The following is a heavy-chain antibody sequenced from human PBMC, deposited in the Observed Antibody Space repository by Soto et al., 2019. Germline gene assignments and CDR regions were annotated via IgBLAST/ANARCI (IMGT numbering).Heavy chain of an antibody. D-gene: IGHD3-9*01. CDR2: INPSGGST. Sequence: GASVKVSCKASGYTFMSYPLHWVRQAPGQRPEWMGIINPSGGSTSYAQKLQGRVTMTRDTSTSTVYMELSSLRSEDTAVYYCARGLVYFDWLLYGAYDYWGQGTLVTVSS. V-gene: IGHV1-46*01. CDR1: GYTFMSYP. J-gene: IGHJ4*02. CDR3: ARGLVYFDWLLYGAYDY.